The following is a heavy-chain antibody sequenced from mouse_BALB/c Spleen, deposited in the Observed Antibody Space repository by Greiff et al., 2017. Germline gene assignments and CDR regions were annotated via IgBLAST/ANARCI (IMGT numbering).Heavy chain of an antibody. CDR1: GYTFTDYN. CDR3: ARGITTVVDYFDY. Sequence: VQLKQSGPELVKPGASVKIPCKASGYTFTDYNMDWVKQSHGKSLEWIGDINPNNGGTIYNQKFKGKATLTVDKSSSTAYMELRSLTSEDTAVYYCARGITTVVDYFDYWGQGTTLTVSS. CDR2: INPNNGGT. D-gene: IGHD1-1*01. J-gene: IGHJ2*01. V-gene: IGHV1-18*01.